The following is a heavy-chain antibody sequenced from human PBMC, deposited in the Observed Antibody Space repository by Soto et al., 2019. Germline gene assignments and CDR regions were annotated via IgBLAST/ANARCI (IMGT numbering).Heavy chain of an antibody. V-gene: IGHV4-34*01. Sequence: SETLSLTCAVYGGSFSGYYWSWIRQPPWKGLEWIGEINHSGSTNYNPSLKSRVTISVDTSKNQFSLKLSSVTAADTAVYYCARGLGYCSGGSCYRPRNNWFDPWGQGTLVTVSS. CDR3: ARGLGYCSGGSCYRPRNNWFDP. J-gene: IGHJ5*02. CDR2: INHSGST. CDR1: GGSFSGYY. D-gene: IGHD2-15*01.